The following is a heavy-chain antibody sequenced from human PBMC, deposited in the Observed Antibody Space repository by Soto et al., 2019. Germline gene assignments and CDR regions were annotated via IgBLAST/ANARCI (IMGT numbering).Heavy chain of an antibody. D-gene: IGHD5-18*01. CDR2: IKTDGSTT. J-gene: IGHJ4*02. CDR1: GFSFSSYW. CDR3: AKRDGNTYGLFH. V-gene: IGHV3-74*01. Sequence: EVQLVESGGGLVQPGGSLRLSCAASGFSFSSYWIHWVRQAPGKGLVWVSRIKTDGSTTDYADSVKGGFTISRDNAKNTLFLQMNNLRAEDTSVYFCAKRDGNTYGLFHWGQGTLVTVSS.